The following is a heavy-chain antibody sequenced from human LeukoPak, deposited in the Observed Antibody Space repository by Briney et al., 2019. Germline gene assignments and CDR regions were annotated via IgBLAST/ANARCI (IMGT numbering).Heavy chain of an antibody. CDR1: GFTFDDYA. Sequence: GSLRLSCATSGFTFDDYAMHWARQAPGKGLEWVSLISGDGGSTYYADSVKGRFTISRDNSKNSLYLQMNSLRTEDTALYYCAKDFADLNLYSNSWYAGYFQHWGQGTLVTVSS. CDR2: ISGDGGST. J-gene: IGHJ1*01. D-gene: IGHD6-13*01. CDR3: AKDFADLNLYSNSWYAGYFQH. V-gene: IGHV3-43*02.